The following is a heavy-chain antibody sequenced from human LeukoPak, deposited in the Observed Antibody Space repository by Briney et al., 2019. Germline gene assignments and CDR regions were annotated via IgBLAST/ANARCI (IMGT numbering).Heavy chain of an antibody. CDR3: AIAAITVAGTRYFLH. Sequence: ASVKVSCKASGYTFTIYGISWVRQAPGQGLEWMGWIGAYNGNTNYAQNLQGRVTLTTDTSTATAYMELRSLTSDDTAVYYCAIAAITVAGTRYFLHWGQGTLVTVSS. J-gene: IGHJ1*01. V-gene: IGHV1-18*01. D-gene: IGHD6-19*01. CDR1: GYTFTIYG. CDR2: IGAYNGNT.